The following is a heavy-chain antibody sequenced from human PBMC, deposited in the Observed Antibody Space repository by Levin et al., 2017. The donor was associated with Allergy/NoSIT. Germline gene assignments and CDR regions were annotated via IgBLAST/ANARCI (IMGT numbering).Heavy chain of an antibody. D-gene: IGHD1-26*01. Sequence: GGSLRLSCVASGFTFSSFAIHWVRQAPGKGLEWVAVMSYDGRNEFYADSVKGRFTTPRDNPKNTLYLQMNSLRAEDTAVYYCAKDVALASNGSIDYWGQGTLDAVSS. V-gene: IGHV3-30*18. CDR2: MSYDGRNE. CDR1: GFTFSSFA. J-gene: IGHJ4*02. CDR3: AKDVALASNGSIDY.